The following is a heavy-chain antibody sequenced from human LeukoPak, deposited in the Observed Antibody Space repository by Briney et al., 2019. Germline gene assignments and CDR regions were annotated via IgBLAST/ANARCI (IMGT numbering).Heavy chain of an antibody. CDR2: ISYDGSNK. Sequence: GGSLRLSCAASGFTFSSYGMHGVRQAPDKGLEWVAVISYDGSNKYYADSVKGRFTISRDNSKNTLYLQMNSLRAEDTAVYYCAKVGGLLWFGEFHFDYWGQGTLVTVSS. CDR3: AKVGGLLWFGEFHFDY. V-gene: IGHV3-30*18. CDR1: GFTFSSYG. D-gene: IGHD3-10*01. J-gene: IGHJ4*02.